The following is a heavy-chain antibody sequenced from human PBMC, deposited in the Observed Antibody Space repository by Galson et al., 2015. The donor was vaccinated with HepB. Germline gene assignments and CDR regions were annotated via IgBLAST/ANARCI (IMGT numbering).Heavy chain of an antibody. CDR3: ARGELRPYYYYYYGMDV. CDR1: GGTFSSYA. CDR2: IIPIFGTA. Sequence: SVKVSCKASGGTFSSYAISWVRQAPGQGLEWMGGIIPIFGTANYAQKFQGRVTITADESTSTAYMELSSLRSEDTAVYYCARGELRPYYYYYYGMDVWGQGTTVTVSS. V-gene: IGHV1-69*13. D-gene: IGHD1-7*01. J-gene: IGHJ6*02.